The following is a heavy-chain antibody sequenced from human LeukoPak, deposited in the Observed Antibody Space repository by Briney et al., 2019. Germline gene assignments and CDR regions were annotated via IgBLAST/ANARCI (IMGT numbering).Heavy chain of an antibody. V-gene: IGHV3-23*01. CDR3: AKEGVWGITMVRGVTGNGMDV. CDR2: ISGSGGST. CDR1: GFTFSSYA. J-gene: IGHJ6*02. Sequence: PGGSLRLSCAASGFTFSSYAMSWVRQAPGKGLEWVSTISGSGGSTYYADSVKGRFTISRDNSKNTLYLQMSSLRAEDTAVYYCAKEGVWGITMVRGVTGNGMDVWGQGTTVTVSS. D-gene: IGHD3-10*01.